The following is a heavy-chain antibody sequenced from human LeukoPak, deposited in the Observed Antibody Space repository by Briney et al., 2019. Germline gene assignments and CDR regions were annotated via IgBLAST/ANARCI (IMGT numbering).Heavy chain of an antibody. J-gene: IGHJ5*02. CDR3: ARDGYCSGGSCYITGPNWSDP. D-gene: IGHD2-15*01. CDR2: ISYDGSNK. Sequence: GGSLRLSCAASGFTFSSYAMHWVRQAPGKGLEWVAVISYDGSNKYYADSVKGRFTISRDNSKNTLYLQMNSLRAEDTAVYYCARDGYCSGGSCYITGPNWSDPWGQGTLVTVSS. CDR1: GFTFSSYA. V-gene: IGHV3-30-3*01.